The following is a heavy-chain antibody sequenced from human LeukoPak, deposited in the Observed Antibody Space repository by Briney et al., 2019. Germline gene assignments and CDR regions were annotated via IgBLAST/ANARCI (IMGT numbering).Heavy chain of an antibody. CDR1: GGSIGTSAYY. CDR2: TSDSGST. CDR3: ARGRYSYGWNDS. J-gene: IGHJ5*01. V-gene: IGHV4-31*03. D-gene: IGHD3-16*02. Sequence: PSETLSLTCTVSGGSIGTSAYYWNWIRQHPGTGLEWIGFTSDSGSTLYNPSLKSRVTISSDTSKDQFSLKLTSVTAADMAVYYCARGRYSYGWNDSWGQGTLVIVSS.